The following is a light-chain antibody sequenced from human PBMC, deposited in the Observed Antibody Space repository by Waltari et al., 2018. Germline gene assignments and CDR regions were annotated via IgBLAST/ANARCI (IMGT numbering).Light chain of an antibody. J-gene: IGLJ2*01. CDR1: SSNIGSNY. Sequence: LTQPPSASGTPGQRVTISCSRSSSNIGSNYVYWYQQLPGTAPKLLIYRNNQRPSGVPDRFSGSKSGTSASLAISGLRSEDEADYYCAAWDDSLSGVVFGG. CDR3: AAWDDSLSGVV. V-gene: IGLV1-47*01. CDR2: RNN.